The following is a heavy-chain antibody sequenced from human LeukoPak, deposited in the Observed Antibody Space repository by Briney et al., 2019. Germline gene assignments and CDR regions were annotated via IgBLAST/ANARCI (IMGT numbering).Heavy chain of an antibody. CDR2: IKRKTDGGTT. J-gene: IGHJ5*02. CDR1: GFTFTNAW. D-gene: IGHD3-22*01. V-gene: IGHV3-15*01. Sequence: GGSLRLSCAASGFTFTNAWMNWVRQAPGKGLEWVGRIKRKTDGGTTDYAAPVKGRFTISRDDSENTLYLQMNSLKTEDTAVYYCARPQAPPPDSSGYYHNWFDPWGQGTLVTVSS. CDR3: ARPQAPPPDSSGYYHNWFDP.